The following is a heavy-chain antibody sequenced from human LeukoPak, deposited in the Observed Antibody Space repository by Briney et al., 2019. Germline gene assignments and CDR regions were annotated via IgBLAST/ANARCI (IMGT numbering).Heavy chain of an antibody. D-gene: IGHD2-15*01. CDR2: MSGSGGRT. CDR1: GFNFSSYW. V-gene: IGHV3-23*01. Sequence: PGGSLRLSCAASGFNFSSYWMNWVRQAPGKGLEWVSAMSGSGGRTYYADSVKGRFTISRDNSKNTLYLQMNSLRAEDTAVYYCAKWGCSGGSCYPFDYWGQGTLVTVSS. J-gene: IGHJ4*02. CDR3: AKWGCSGGSCYPFDY.